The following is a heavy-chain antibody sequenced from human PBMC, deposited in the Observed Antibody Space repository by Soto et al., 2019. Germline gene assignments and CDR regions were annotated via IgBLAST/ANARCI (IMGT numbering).Heavy chain of an antibody. Sequence: QVQLVQSGAEVKKPGSSVKVSCKASGGTFSSYAISWVRQAPGQGLEWMGGIIPIFGTANYAQKFQGRVTITADESTSTAYMELSSLRSEDTAVYYCARGEYYDSSGYYSYYYYGMDVWGQGTTVTVSS. CDR2: IIPIFGTA. CDR3: ARGEYYDSSGYYSYYYYGMDV. CDR1: GGTFSSYA. D-gene: IGHD3-22*01. V-gene: IGHV1-69*01. J-gene: IGHJ6*02.